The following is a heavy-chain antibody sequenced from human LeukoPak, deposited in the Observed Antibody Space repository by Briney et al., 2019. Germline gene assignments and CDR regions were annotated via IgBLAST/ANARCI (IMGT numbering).Heavy chain of an antibody. CDR1: GGTFSSYA. Sequence: SVKVSCKASGGTFSSYAISWVRQAPGQGLEWMGGIIPIFGTANYAQKFQGRVTITTDESTSTAYMELSSLRSEDAAVYYCARADWLLSPYFDYWGQGTLVTVSS. CDR3: ARADWLLSPYFDY. CDR2: IIPIFGTA. V-gene: IGHV1-69*05. D-gene: IGHD3-9*01. J-gene: IGHJ4*02.